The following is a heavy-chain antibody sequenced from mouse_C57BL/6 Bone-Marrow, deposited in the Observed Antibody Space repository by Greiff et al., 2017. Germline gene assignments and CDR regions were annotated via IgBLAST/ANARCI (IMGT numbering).Heavy chain of an antibody. CDR3: VRLTGKGTY. D-gene: IGHD4-1*01. J-gene: IGHJ3*01. CDR1: GFTFNTYA. CDR2: LRSKSSNYST. Sequence: EVKLVESGGGLVQPKGSLKLSCAASGFTFNTYAMHWVRQAPGKGLEWVARLRSKSSNYSTYYAESVKDRFTISRDDSQSMLYLQMNNLKTEDTAMYYGVRLTGKGTYWGQGTLVTVSA. V-gene: IGHV10-3*01.